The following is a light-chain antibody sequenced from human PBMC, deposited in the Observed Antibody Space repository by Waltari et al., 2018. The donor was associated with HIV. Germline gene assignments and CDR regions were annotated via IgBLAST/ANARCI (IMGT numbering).Light chain of an antibody. J-gene: IGKJ2*01. CDR3: QHFDTSLPKYT. V-gene: IGKV3-20*01. CDR1: QSVSSSY. CDR2: GAS. Sequence: EFVLTQSPGTLSLSPGERANLSCRASQSVSSSYLAWYQQRPGQAPRLLIYGASSRAAGIPDRFTGSGSGTDFTLTISRLEPEDFAVYYCQHFDTSLPKYTFGQGTKLEIK.